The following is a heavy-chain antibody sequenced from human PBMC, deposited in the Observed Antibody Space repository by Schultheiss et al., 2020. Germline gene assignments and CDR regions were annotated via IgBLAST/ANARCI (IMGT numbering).Heavy chain of an antibody. J-gene: IGHJ4*02. Sequence: GGSLRLSCAASGFTFNNAWMNWVRQAPGRGLEWVGRIKTKTDGGTTDYAAPVKGRFTISRDDSKNTLYLQMSSLKTEDTAVYYCARARGSGSSRYYFDYWGQGTLFTVS. D-gene: IGHD3-10*01. CDR2: IKTKTDGGTT. V-gene: IGHV3-15*07. CDR1: GFTFNNAW. CDR3: ARARGSGSSRYYFDY.